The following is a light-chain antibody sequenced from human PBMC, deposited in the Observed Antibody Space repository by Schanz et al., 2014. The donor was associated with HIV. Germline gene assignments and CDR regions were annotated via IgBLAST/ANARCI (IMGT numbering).Light chain of an antibody. J-gene: IGLJ3*02. CDR2: EDN. V-gene: IGLV6-57*04. CDR3: QSYDNSKRWV. CDR1: SGSLPSTY. Sequence: NFMLTQPHSLSESPGKTVTISCNRSSGSLPSTYAQWPQPPPGSAPTPLIYEDNQRPSGVPDRFSGSIDSSSNSASLTISGLKTEDEADYYCQSYDNSKRWVFGGGTKLTVL.